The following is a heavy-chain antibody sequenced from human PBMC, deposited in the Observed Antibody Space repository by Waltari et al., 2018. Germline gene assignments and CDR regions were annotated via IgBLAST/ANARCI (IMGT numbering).Heavy chain of an antibody. CDR3: ARVTPYCSSTSCYDGLDY. J-gene: IGHJ4*02. Sequence: QVQLVQSGAEVKKPGASVKVSCKASGYTFTGYYMHWVRQAPGQGLEWMGWNNPNSGGTNYAQKFQGRVTMTRDTSISTAYMELSRLRSDDTAVYYCARVTPYCSSTSCYDGLDYWGQGTLVTVSS. D-gene: IGHD2-2*01. CDR2: NNPNSGGT. CDR1: GYTFTGYY. V-gene: IGHV1-2*02.